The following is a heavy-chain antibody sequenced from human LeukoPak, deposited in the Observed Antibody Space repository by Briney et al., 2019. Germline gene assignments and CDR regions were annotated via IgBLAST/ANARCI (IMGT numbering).Heavy chain of an antibody. CDR2: IRYDGSNK. J-gene: IGHJ4*02. V-gene: IGHV3-30*02. Sequence: GGSLRLSCAASGFTFSSYGMPWVRQAPGKGLEWVAFIRYDGSNKYYADSVKGRFTISRDNSKNTLYLQMNSLRAEDTAVYYCATISFSVSYYYDSSGYYRELDYWGQGTLVTVPS. CDR3: ATISFSVSYYYDSSGYYRELDY. CDR1: GFTFSSYG. D-gene: IGHD3-22*01.